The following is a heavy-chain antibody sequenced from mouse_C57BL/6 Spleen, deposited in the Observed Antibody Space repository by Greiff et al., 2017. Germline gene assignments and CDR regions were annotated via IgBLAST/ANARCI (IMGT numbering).Heavy chain of an antibody. V-gene: IGHV1-54*01. Sequence: QVQLKESGAELVRPGTSVKVSCKASGYAFTNYLIEWVKQRPGQGLEWIGVINPGSGGTNYNEKFKGKATLTADKSSSTAYMQLSSLTSEDSAVYYCARDELTTVVATDWYFDVWGTGTTVTVSS. CDR1: GYAFTNYL. CDR3: ARDELTTVVATDWYFDV. CDR2: INPGSGGT. D-gene: IGHD1-1*01. J-gene: IGHJ1*03.